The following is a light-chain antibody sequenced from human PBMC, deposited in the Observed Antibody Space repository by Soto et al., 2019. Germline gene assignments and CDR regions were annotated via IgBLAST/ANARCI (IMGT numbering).Light chain of an antibody. V-gene: IGLV1-40*01. Sequence: QSVLTQPPSVSGAPGQRVTISCTGSSSNIGAGYDVHWYQQLPGTAPKLLIYGNSNRPSGVPDRFSGSKSGTSASLAITGLQAEDEADYYCQSYDSSRRALYVFGTGTKLTVL. CDR1: SSNIGAGYD. CDR3: QSYDSSRRALYV. J-gene: IGLJ1*01. CDR2: GNS.